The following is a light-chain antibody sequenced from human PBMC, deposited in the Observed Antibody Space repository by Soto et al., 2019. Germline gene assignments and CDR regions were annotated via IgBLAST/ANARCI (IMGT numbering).Light chain of an antibody. CDR1: SSDIGGYNY. CDR2: EVS. CDR3: SSSAGSNAWGV. Sequence: QSALTQPPSASGSPGQSVTISCTGTSSDIGGYNYVSWYQQHPGKSPKLMIYEVSKRPSGVPHRFSGSKSANTASLTVSGLPAEDEADYYCSSSAGSNAWGVFGGGTKLTVL. J-gene: IGLJ3*02. V-gene: IGLV2-8*01.